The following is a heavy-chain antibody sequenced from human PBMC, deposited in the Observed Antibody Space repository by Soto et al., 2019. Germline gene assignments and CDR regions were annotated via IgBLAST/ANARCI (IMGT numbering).Heavy chain of an antibody. V-gene: IGHV3-30-3*01. Sequence: QVQLVESGGGVVQPGRSLRLSCAASGFTSSSYTMHWVRQAPGKGLEWVAVISYDGSNKYYADFVKGRFTISRDNSKNTLYLQMNSLRAEDTAIYYCARDILTRNSPIYWGQGTLVTVSS. D-gene: IGHD4-4*01. CDR2: ISYDGSNK. CDR3: ARDILTRNSPIY. J-gene: IGHJ4*02. CDR1: GFTSSSYT.